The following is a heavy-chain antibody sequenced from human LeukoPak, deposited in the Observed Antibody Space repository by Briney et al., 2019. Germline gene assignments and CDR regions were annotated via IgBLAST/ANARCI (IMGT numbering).Heavy chain of an antibody. Sequence: GESLKISCKGSGYSFTSYWICWVRQMPGKGLEWMGIIYPGDSDTRYSPSFQGQVTISADKSISTAYLQWSSLKVSDTAMYYCARHKQQLVLHAGYWGQGTLVTVSS. V-gene: IGHV5-51*01. CDR1: GYSFTSYW. J-gene: IGHJ4*02. CDR2: IYPGDSDT. CDR3: ARHKQQLVLHAGY. D-gene: IGHD6-13*01.